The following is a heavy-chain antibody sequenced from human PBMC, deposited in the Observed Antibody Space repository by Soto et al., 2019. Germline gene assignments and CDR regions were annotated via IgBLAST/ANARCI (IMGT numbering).Heavy chain of an antibody. CDR1: GGSISSSSYY. Sequence: QLQLQESGPGLVKPSETLSLTCTVSGGSISSSSYYWGWIRQPPGKGLEWIGRIYYSGSTYYTPSLKSRVAISVDPSKNQCSLKLSSVTAADTAVYYCASPRTMVRGVITYWGQGTLVTVST. V-gene: IGHV4-39*01. CDR3: ASPRTMVRGVITY. CDR2: IYYSGST. J-gene: IGHJ4*02. D-gene: IGHD3-10*01.